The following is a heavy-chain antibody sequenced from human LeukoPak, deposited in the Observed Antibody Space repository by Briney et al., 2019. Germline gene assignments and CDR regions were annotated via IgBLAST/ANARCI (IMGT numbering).Heavy chain of an antibody. V-gene: IGHV3-11*01. CDR1: GFIFSDSF. Sequence: KPGGSLLLSCEASGFIFSDSFMTWIRPAPGEGLQFVASIGSAGTTIYYGDSAKGRFTISRDNAKNSLYLQFNSLRAEDTAIYYCVRDSGYSDGLTYWGQGTLVTVSS. CDR2: IGSAGTTI. D-gene: IGHD5-24*01. CDR3: VRDSGYSDGLTY. J-gene: IGHJ4*02.